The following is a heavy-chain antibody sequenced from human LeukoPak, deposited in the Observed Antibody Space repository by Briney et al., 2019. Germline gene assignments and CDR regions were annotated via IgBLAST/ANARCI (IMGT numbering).Heavy chain of an antibody. D-gene: IGHD3-16*02. Sequence: GGSLRLSCAASGFTFSSYWMSSARQAPGKWLDWVANLKQEGSEKYYVDSGKGRFTISRDNAKNSLYLQMNSLRAEDTAVYYCARGWNYDYVWGSYRTDAFDIWGQGTMVTVSS. J-gene: IGHJ3*02. CDR3: ARGWNYDYVWGSYRTDAFDI. V-gene: IGHV3-7*01. CDR2: LKQEGSEK. CDR1: GFTFSSYW.